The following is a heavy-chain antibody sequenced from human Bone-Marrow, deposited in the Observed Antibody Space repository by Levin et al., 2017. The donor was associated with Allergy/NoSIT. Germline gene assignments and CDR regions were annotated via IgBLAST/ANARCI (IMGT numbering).Heavy chain of an antibody. J-gene: IGHJ6*02. CDR1: SGSVRHFY. V-gene: IGHV4-59*02. CDR3: AREGWGDAAMVEGMDV. D-gene: IGHD5-18*01. CDR2: ISYSEST. Sequence: SETLSLTCTVSSGSVRHFYWSWIRQPPGKGLEWIGYISYSESTNYNPSLKGRVTISLDTSKNQFSLTLTSLTAADTAIYYCAREGWGDAAMVEGMDVWGQGTTVTVS.